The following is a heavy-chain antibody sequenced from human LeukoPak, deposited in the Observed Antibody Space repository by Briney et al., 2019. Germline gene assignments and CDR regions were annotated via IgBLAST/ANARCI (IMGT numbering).Heavy chain of an antibody. D-gene: IGHD6-19*01. CDR3: ARDDSSSGWYQGYFDY. CDR2: ISYDGSNK. V-gene: IGHV3-30-3*01. Sequence: PGGSLRLSCVASGLTFSGFALFWVRQAPGKGLEWVGVISYDGSNKYYADSVKGRFTISRDNSKNTLYLQMNSLRAEDTAVYYCARDDSSSGWYQGYFDYWGQGTLVTVSS. J-gene: IGHJ4*02. CDR1: GLTFSGFA.